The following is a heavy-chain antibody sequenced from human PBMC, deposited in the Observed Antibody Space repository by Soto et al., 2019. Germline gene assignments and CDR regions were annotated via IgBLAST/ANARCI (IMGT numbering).Heavy chain of an antibody. J-gene: IGHJ5*02. D-gene: IGHD3-10*02. Sequence: QVQMMQSGAEVKEPGASVKVSCKASGYVFTKYPIAWLRKAPGQGLAWMGNNENTNYGTNFQGILTLTTDTSTSPSYAELLNRRSDDTAVYSCARVMFVPAGMHEGVWFDPWGPGTPVTVSS. CDR1: GYVFTKYP. CDR3: ARVMFVPAGMHEGVWFDP. CDR2: NENT. V-gene: IGHV1-18*01.